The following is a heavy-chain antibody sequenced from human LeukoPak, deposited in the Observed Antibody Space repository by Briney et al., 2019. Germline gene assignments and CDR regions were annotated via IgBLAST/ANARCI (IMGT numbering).Heavy chain of an antibody. CDR2: MYYSGST. D-gene: IGHD3-16*01. CDR3: ARDKGEPPYYYYGMDV. Sequence: SETLSLTCTVSGGSISSYYWSWIRQPPGKGLEWIGYMYYSGSTNYNPSLKSRVTISVDTSKNQFSLKLSSVTAADTAVYYCARDKGEPPYYYYGMDVWGQGTTVTVSS. CDR1: GGSISSYY. V-gene: IGHV4-59*01. J-gene: IGHJ6*02.